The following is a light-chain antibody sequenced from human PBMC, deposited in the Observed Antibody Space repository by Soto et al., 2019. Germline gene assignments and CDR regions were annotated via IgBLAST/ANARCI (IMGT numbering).Light chain of an antibody. CDR1: SGHSSYA. CDR3: QTWGTGIPWV. V-gene: IGLV4-69*01. CDR2: LNSDGSH. J-gene: IGLJ3*02. Sequence: QLVLTQSPSASASLGASVKLTCTLSSGHSSYAIAWHQQQPEKGPRYLMKLNSDGSHSKGDGIPGRLSGSSSWAERYLTISSLQSEDEADYYCQTWGTGIPWVFGGGTKLTVL.